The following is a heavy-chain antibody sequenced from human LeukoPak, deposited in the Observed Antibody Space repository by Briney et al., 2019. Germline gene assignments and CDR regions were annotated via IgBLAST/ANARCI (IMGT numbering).Heavy chain of an antibody. CDR1: GFTFSSYG. J-gene: IGHJ4*02. CDR3: AKTRDIVVVVAAHDY. Sequence: GGSLRLSCAASGFTFSSYGMHWVRQAPGKGLEWVAVISYDGSNKYYADSVKGRFTISRDNSKNTLYLQMNSLRAEDTAVYYCAKTRDIVVVVAAHDYWGQGTLVTVSS. V-gene: IGHV3-30*18. D-gene: IGHD2-15*01. CDR2: ISYDGSNK.